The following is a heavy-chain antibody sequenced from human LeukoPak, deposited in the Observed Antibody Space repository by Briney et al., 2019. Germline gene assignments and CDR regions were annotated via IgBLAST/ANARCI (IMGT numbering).Heavy chain of an antibody. CDR2: IIPIFGTA. D-gene: IGHD5-18*01. V-gene: IGHV1-69*13. J-gene: IGHJ4*02. CDR3: AREDTAMVSYFDY. Sequence: ASVKVSCKASGYTFTSYYMHWVRQAPGQGLEWMGGIIPIFGTANYAQKFQGRVTITADESTSTAYMELSSLRSEDTAVYYCAREDTAMVSYFDYWGQGTLVTVSS. CDR1: GYTFTSYY.